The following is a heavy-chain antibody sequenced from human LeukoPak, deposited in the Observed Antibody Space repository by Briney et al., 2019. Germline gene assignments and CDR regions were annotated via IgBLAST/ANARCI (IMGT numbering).Heavy chain of an antibody. CDR1: GYTFTAYY. CDR2: INPNSGGT. V-gene: IGHV1-2*02. CDR3: ARDPGIAETY. J-gene: IGHJ4*02. D-gene: IGHD6-13*01. Sequence: ASVKVSCKASGYTFTAYYMHWVGQAPGQGLEWMGWINPNSGGTNYARKFQGRVTMTSDTSISTAYMELSRLRSDDTAVCYCARDPGIAETYWGQGTLVTVSS.